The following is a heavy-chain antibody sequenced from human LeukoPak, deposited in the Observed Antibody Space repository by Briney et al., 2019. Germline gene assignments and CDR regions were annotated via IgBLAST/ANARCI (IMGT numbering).Heavy chain of an antibody. D-gene: IGHD6-19*01. CDR3: ATKSWSSGYYEGLDY. V-gene: IGHV4-39*01. Sequence: PSETLSLTCTVSGGSVNMSGYYWGWVRQPPRKGLEWVGSIYHTGSLYYNAPLKSRVTISVDTSKNQFSLKVNSVTAADTAVYYCATKSWSSGYYEGLDYWGQGTLVTVSS. J-gene: IGHJ4*02. CDR1: GGSVNMSGYY. CDR2: IYHTGSL.